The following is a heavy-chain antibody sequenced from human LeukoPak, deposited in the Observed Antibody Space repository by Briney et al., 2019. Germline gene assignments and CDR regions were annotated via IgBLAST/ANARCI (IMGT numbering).Heavy chain of an antibody. CDR3: ARRGDYRNYFDY. V-gene: IGHV2-5*02. D-gene: IGHD4-17*01. Sequence: SGPTLVNPTQTLTLTCTFSGCSLSTSGVGVGWVRHPPGNAREWLAVSSWDDDKRFSPSLKTRLTITKDTPKNQVVLTMTNMDPVDTATYYCARRGDYRNYFDYWGQGTLVTVSS. CDR2: SSWDDDK. CDR1: GCSLSTSGVG. J-gene: IGHJ4*02.